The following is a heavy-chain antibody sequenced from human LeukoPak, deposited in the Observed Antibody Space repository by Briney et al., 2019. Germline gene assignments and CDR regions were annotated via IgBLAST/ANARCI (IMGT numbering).Heavy chain of an antibody. J-gene: IGHJ4*02. CDR2: ISPGDSDT. CDR3: AXXGGRGTYSYVSFDY. CDR1: GYNFTNYW. V-gene: IGHV5-51*01. Sequence: GESLKISCNGSGYNFTNYWIGWGRQMPGKGLEWKGIISPGDSDTKYSPSFQGQVTISADKSISTAYLQSSSLKASDNDRYYCAXXGGRGTYSYVSFDYWGQGTLVTVSS. D-gene: IGHD3-16*02.